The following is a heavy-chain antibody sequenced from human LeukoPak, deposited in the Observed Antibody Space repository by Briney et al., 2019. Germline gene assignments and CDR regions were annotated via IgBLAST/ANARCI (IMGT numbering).Heavy chain of an antibody. Sequence: PSETLSLTCTVSGGSVSSGSYYWNWIRQPPGKELEWIGYIYYSGNTNYNLSLKSRVTISVDTSKNQFSLKLSSVTAADTAVYYCTTETTSDAFDIWGQGTMVTVSS. CDR3: TTETTSDAFDI. J-gene: IGHJ3*02. CDR1: GGSVSSGSYY. CDR2: IYYSGNT. V-gene: IGHV4-61*01. D-gene: IGHD4-17*01.